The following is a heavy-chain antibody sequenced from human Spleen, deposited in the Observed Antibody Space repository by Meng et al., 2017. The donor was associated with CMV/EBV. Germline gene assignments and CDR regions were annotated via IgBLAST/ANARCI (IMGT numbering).Heavy chain of an antibody. CDR2: IKQDGSEK. CDR3: ARAGSSDYYYAMDV. J-gene: IGHJ6*02. D-gene: IGHD2-15*01. V-gene: IGHV3-7*03. Sequence: GGSLRLSCAASGFTFSSYWMSWVRQAPGKGLEWVANIKQDGSEKYYVDSVKGRFTISRDNAKNSLYLQMTSLRAEDTALYHCARAGSSDYYYAMDVWGQGTTVTVSS. CDR1: GFTFSSYW.